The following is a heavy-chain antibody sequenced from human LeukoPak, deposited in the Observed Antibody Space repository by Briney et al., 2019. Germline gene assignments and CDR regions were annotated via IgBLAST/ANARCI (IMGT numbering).Heavy chain of an antibody. Sequence: SVKVSCKASGGTFSSYAISWVRQAPGQGLEWMGGIIPIFGTANYAQKFQGRVTITADKSTSTAYMELSSLRSEDTAVYYCAREMYSSGWNDAFDIWGQGTMVTVSS. J-gene: IGHJ3*02. CDR3: AREMYSSGWNDAFDI. D-gene: IGHD6-19*01. CDR2: IIPIFGTA. V-gene: IGHV1-69*06. CDR1: GGTFSSYA.